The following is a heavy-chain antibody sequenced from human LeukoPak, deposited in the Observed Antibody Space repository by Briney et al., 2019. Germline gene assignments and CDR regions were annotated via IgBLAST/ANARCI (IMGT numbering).Heavy chain of an antibody. CDR1: GYTFTGYF. D-gene: IGHD3-10*01. J-gene: IGHJ4*02. V-gene: IGHV1-2*02. CDR3: ARVARVRGVIITPYYFDY. CDR2: INPNSGGT. Sequence: VASVTVSCKASGYTFTGYFMHWVRQAPGQGREWMGWINPNSGGTNYAQKLQGRVTITRDRSISTAYLDLSRLRSDDTAVYYCARVARVRGVIITPYYFDYWGQGTLVTVSS.